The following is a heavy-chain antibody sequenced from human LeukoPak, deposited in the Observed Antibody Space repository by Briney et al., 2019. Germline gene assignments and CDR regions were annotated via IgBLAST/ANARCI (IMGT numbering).Heavy chain of an antibody. CDR1: GGSFSGYY. D-gene: IGHD6-19*01. V-gene: IGHV4-34*01. J-gene: IGHJ5*02. Sequence: SETLSLTCAVYGGSFSGYYWSWIRQPPGKGLEWIGEINHSGSTNYNPSLKSRVTISVDTSKNQFSLQLNSVTPEDTAVYYCARDPYSSGWYDDDSQNWFDPWGQGTLVTVSS. CDR2: INHSGST. CDR3: ARDPYSSGWYDDDSQNWFDP.